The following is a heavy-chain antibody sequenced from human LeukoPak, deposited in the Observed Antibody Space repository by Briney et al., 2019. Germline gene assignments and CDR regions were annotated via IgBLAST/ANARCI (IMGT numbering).Heavy chain of an antibody. V-gene: IGHV4-4*07. CDR1: GGSISTYF. J-gene: IGHJ4*02. CDR3: EMYDYDSSGYLFDY. Sequence: SETLSLTCTVSGGSISTYFLTWIRQPAGKGLEWIGRSHTSGSIDYNPSLKGRVTMSVDASKNQFSLRLSSVTAADTAVYYCEMYDYDSSGYLFDYWGPGTLVTVSS. CDR2: SHTSGSI. D-gene: IGHD3-22*01.